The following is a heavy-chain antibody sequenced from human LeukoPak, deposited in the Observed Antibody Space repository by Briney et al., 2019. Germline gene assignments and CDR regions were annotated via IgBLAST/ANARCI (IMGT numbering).Heavy chain of an antibody. CDR1: GGSISSHY. J-gene: IGHJ4*02. D-gene: IGHD4-17*01. V-gene: IGHV4-59*06. CDR2: IYYSGST. Sequence: SETLSLTCTVSGGSISSHYWSWIRQPPGKGLEWIGYIYYSGSTYYNPSLKSRVTISVDTSKNQFSLKLSSVTAADTAVYYCARSGDYGTGTFDYWGQGTLVTVSS. CDR3: ARSGDYGTGTFDY.